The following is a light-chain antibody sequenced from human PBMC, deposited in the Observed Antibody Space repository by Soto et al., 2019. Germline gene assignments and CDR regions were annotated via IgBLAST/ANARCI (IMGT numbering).Light chain of an antibody. V-gene: IGKV3-20*01. CDR1: QSVSKNY. CDR2: GAF. J-gene: IGKJ1*01. Sequence: ETVLTQSPGTLSLSPGERATLSCRASQSVSKNYFAWYQQKPGQAPRLLIYGAFSRATGIPDRFSGSGSGTDFTLTISRLEPEDFAVYYCQQYGDSSTFGQGTKVDI. CDR3: QQYGDSST.